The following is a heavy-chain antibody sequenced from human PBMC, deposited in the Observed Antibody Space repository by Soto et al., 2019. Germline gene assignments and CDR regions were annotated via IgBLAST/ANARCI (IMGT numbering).Heavy chain of an antibody. J-gene: IGHJ4*02. D-gene: IGHD1-26*01. V-gene: IGHV4-39*01. Sequence: SETLSLTCTVSGGSISSSSYYWGWIRQPPGKGLEWIGSIYYSGSTYYNPSLKSRVTISVDTSKNQFSLKLSSVTAADTAVYYCARQAVGAAPDDYWGQGTLVTVPQ. CDR1: GGSISSSSYY. CDR2: IYYSGST. CDR3: ARQAVGAAPDDY.